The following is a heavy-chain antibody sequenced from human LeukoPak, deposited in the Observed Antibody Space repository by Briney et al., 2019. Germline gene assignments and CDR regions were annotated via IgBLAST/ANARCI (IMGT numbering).Heavy chain of an antibody. CDR2: TSSSGSTI. CDR1: GFTFSDNY. CDR3: ARAHYYDSSGYPNPFDY. V-gene: IGHV3-11*04. J-gene: IGHJ4*02. D-gene: IGHD3-22*01. Sequence: AVTLRLNCAASGFTFSDNYMSRNAPAQGQELVWVIYTSSSGSTIYYADSVKGRFTISRDNAKNSLYLQMNSLRAEDTAVYYCARAHYYDSSGYPNPFDYWGQGTLVTVSS.